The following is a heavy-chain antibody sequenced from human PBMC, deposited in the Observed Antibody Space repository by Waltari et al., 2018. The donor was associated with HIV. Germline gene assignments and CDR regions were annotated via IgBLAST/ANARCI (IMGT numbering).Heavy chain of an antibody. CDR3: ARGVNLRCTGDCYSAY. Sequence: EVHLVESGGGLVQPGRSLRPSCKASGFNFGAYAVTWFRQAPGKGLERVGFIRSKPYGETREYAASVKGRFTISRDDSKNIACLQMDSLKIEDTAVYYCARGVNLRCTGDCYSAYWGQGTLVTVSS. D-gene: IGHD2-21*02. V-gene: IGHV3-49*03. J-gene: IGHJ4*02. CDR2: IRSKPYGETR. CDR1: GFNFGAYA.